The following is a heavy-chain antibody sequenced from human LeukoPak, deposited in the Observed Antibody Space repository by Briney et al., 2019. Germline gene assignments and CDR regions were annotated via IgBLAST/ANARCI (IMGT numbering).Heavy chain of an antibody. J-gene: IGHJ4*02. CDR3: ARDRPYFDWLLGGDHFDY. Sequence: PGGSLRLSCAASGFTFSSYSMNWVRQAPGKGLEWVSYISSSSSTIYYADSVKGRFTISRDNAKNSLYLQMNSLRAEDTAVYYCARDRPYFDWLLGGDHFDYWGQGTLVTVSS. CDR2: ISSSSSTI. V-gene: IGHV3-48*01. CDR1: GFTFSSYS. D-gene: IGHD3-9*01.